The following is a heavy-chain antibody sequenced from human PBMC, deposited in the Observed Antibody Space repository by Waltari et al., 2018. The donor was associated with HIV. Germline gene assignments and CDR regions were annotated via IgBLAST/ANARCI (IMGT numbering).Heavy chain of an antibody. J-gene: IGHJ5*02. CDR3: ARDLGNIVVVPAASNWFDP. CDR2: INPNSGGT. Sequence: QVQLVQSGAEVKKPGASVKVSCKASGYTFTGYYMHWVRQAPGQGLEWMGRINPNSGGTNYAQKFQGRVTMTRDTSISTAYMELSRLRSDDTAVYYCARDLGNIVVVPAASNWFDPWGQGTLVTVSS. CDR1: GYTFTGYY. V-gene: IGHV1-2*06. D-gene: IGHD2-2*01.